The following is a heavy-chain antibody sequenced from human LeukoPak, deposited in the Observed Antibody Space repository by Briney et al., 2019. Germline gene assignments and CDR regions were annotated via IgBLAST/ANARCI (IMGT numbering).Heavy chain of an antibody. V-gene: IGHV4-39*01. D-gene: IGHD5-18*01. CDR1: GGSISSSSYY. Sequence: SETLSLTCTVSGGSISSSSYYWGWIRQPPGKGLEWIGSIYYSGSTYYNPSLKSRVTISVDTSKNQFSLKLSSVTAADTAVYYCARHSRDTAMVPDYWGQGTLVTVSS. CDR2: IYYSGST. CDR3: ARHSRDTAMVPDY. J-gene: IGHJ4*02.